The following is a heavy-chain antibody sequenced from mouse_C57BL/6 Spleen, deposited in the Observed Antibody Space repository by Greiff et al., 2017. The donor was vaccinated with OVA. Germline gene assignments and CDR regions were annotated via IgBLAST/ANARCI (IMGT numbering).Heavy chain of an antibody. CDR2: ISDGGSYT. Sequence: EVKLVESGGGLVKPGGSLKLSCAASGFTFSSYAMSWVRQTPEKRLEWVATISDGGSYTYSPDNVKGRFTISRDNAKNNLYLQMSHLKSEDTAMYYCARDRDYFDYWGQGTTLTVSS. J-gene: IGHJ2*01. CDR3: ARDRDYFDY. V-gene: IGHV5-4*01. CDR1: GFTFSSYA. D-gene: IGHD3-3*01.